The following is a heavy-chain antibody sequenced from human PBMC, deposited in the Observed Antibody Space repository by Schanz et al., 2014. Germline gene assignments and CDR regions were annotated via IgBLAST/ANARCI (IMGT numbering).Heavy chain of an antibody. Sequence: DVQLAESGGGLVQPGGSLRLSCAASGFTLSSYALSWVRQSPGKGLEWVSSISSSGNGINYPDSVEGRFTISRDNARNSLYLQMNSLTVEDTAVYYCTADHSVLVLSVLDYWGQGSLVTVSS. J-gene: IGHJ4*02. V-gene: IGHV3-21*01. CDR3: TADHSVLVLSVLDY. CDR1: GFTLSSYA. CDR2: ISSSGNGI. D-gene: IGHD1-26*01.